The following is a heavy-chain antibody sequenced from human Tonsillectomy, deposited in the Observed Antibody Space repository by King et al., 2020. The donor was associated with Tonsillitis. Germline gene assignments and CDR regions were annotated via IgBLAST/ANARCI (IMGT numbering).Heavy chain of an antibody. Sequence: VQLVESGGGLVQPGGSLRLSCAASGFTFSSYAMTWVRQVPGKGLEWVSGIGGSGGNTYFADSVKGRFTISRDNSKSTLYLQMNSLRAEDTAVYFCAKPPGTYNSGWQYYFDYWGQGTLVTVSS. J-gene: IGHJ4*02. CDR3: AKPPGTYNSGWQYYFDY. V-gene: IGHV3-23*04. CDR2: IGGSGGNT. D-gene: IGHD6-19*01. CDR1: GFTFSSYA.